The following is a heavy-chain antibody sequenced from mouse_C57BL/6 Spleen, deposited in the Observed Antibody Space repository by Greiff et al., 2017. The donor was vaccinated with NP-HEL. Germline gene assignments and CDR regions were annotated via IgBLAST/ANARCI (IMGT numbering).Heavy chain of an antibody. CDR1: GYTFTSYW. V-gene: IGHV1-52*01. CDR3: ARRATVVFDY. J-gene: IGHJ2*01. CDR2: IDPSDSET. Sequence: VQLQQPGAELVRPGSSVKLSCKASGYTFTSYWMHWVKQRPIQGLEWIGNIDPSDSETPYNQKFKDKATLTVDKSSSTAYMQLSSLTSEDSAVYYCARRATVVFDYWGKGTTLTVSS. D-gene: IGHD1-1*01.